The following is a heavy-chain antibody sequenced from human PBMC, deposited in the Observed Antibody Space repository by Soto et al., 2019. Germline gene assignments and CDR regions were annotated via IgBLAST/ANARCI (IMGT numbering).Heavy chain of an antibody. D-gene: IGHD2-2*01. CDR3: ARVPDR. Sequence: SETLSLTCTVSGGSIGSSSYYWGWIRQPPGEGLEWIGSIYYSGGTYYNPSLKSRVTISVDRSKNQFSLKLSSVTAADTAVYYCARVPDRWGQGTLVTVSS. J-gene: IGHJ5*02. V-gene: IGHV4-39*07. CDR2: IYYSGGT. CDR1: GGSIGSSSYY.